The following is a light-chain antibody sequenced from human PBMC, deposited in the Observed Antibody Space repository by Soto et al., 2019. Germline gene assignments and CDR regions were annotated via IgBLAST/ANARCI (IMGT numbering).Light chain of an antibody. CDR2: GAS. J-gene: IGKJ3*01. CDR1: QSVSIN. CDR3: QQYNNWPPDFT. V-gene: IGKV3-15*01. Sequence: EIVMTQSPATLSVSPGERATLSCRAIQSVSINLAWYQQKPGQAPRLLIYGASTRATGIPARFSGSGSGTEFTLTISRLEPEDFAVYYCQQYNNWPPDFTFGPGTKVDIK.